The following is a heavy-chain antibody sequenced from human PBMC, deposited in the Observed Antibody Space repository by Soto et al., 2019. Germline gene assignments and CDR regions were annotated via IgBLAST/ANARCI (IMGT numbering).Heavy chain of an antibody. V-gene: IGHV4-30-4*01. CDR1: GGSISSGDYY. J-gene: IGHJ5*02. CDR3: ARGHSRFDP. Sequence: SETLSLTCTVSGGSISSGDYYWSWIRHAPGKGLEWIGYIYYSGSTYYNPSLKSRVTISLDTSKNQFSLKLSSVTAADTAVYYCARGHSRFDPWGQGTLVTVSS. D-gene: IGHD6-13*01. CDR2: IYYSGST.